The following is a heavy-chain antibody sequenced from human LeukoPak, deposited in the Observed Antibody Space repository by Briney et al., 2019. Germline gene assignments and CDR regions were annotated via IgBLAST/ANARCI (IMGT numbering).Heavy chain of an antibody. CDR1: GFHFRDFS. CDR2: VSGDGDTT. V-gene: IGHV3-43*02. J-gene: IGHJ4*02. D-gene: IGHD2/OR15-2a*01. Sequence: PGGSLRLSCAASGFHFRDFSMYWVRQVPGKGLEWVSLVSGDGDTTHYADSVKGRFTISRDNNKNSLFLQMNSLRVEDTAFYYCAKGNNSLSFNFDYWGQGALVTVSS. CDR3: AKGNNSLSFNFDY.